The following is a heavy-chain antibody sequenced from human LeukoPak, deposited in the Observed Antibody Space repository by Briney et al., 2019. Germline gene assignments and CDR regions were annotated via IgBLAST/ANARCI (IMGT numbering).Heavy chain of an antibody. D-gene: IGHD3-10*01. CDR3: ARGRYTMVRGVIGRDTDYYYYSYMDV. V-gene: IGHV1-8*01. CDR1: GYPFTSYD. J-gene: IGHJ6*03. CDR2: MNPNSGKT. Sequence: GASVKVSCKASGYPFTSYDINWVRQATGQGLEWMGWMNPNSGKTGYAQKFQGRVTMTRNTSISTAYMELSSLRSEDTAVYYCARGRYTMVRGVIGRDTDYYYYSYMDVWGKGTTVTISS.